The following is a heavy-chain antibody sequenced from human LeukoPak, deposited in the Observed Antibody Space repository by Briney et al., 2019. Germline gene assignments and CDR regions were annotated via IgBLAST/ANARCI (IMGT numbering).Heavy chain of an antibody. CDR3: ARDITYYYDSSGYPGAFDI. CDR2: IYYSGST. D-gene: IGHD3-22*01. V-gene: IGHV4-39*07. Sequence: TSGTLSLTCTVSGGSFSSSSYYWGWIRQPPGKGLEWIGSIYYSGSTYYNPSLKSRVTISVDTSKNQFSLKLSSVTAADTAVYYCARDITYYYDSSGYPGAFDIWGQGTMVTVSS. J-gene: IGHJ3*02. CDR1: GGSFSSSSYY.